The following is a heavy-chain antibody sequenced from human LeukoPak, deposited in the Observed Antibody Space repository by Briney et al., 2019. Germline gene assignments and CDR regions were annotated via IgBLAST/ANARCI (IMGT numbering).Heavy chain of an antibody. J-gene: IGHJ4*02. Sequence: GGSLRLSCAASGFIFSSYSMNWVRQAPGKGLEWVSSISSSSSYIYYADSVKGRFTISRDNTKNSLFLQMNSLRAGDTAVYYCAREEAYDSLDYWGQGTLVTVSS. D-gene: IGHD3-22*01. CDR1: GFIFSSYS. CDR3: AREEAYDSLDY. V-gene: IGHV3-21*06. CDR2: ISSSSSYI.